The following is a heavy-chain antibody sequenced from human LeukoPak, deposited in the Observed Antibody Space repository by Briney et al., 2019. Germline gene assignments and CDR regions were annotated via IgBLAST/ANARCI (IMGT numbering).Heavy chain of an antibody. CDR3: AKYFASGSYYKLPH. D-gene: IGHD3-10*01. CDR1: GFTFSSYA. V-gene: IGHV3-23*01. CDR2: ISGSGAYT. J-gene: IGHJ1*01. Sequence: PGGSLRLSCAASGFTFSSYAMSWVRQAPGKGLERVSTISGSGAYTYYAVSVKGRFTISRDNSKNTLYLQINSLRAEDTAVYYCAKYFASGSYYKLPHWGQGTLVTVSS.